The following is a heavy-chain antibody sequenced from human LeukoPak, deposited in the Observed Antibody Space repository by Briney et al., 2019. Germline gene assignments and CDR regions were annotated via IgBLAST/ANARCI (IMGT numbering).Heavy chain of an antibody. CDR1: GFTFSSYA. CDR2: ISGSGGST. Sequence: GGSLRLSCAASGFTFSSYAMSWVRQAPGKGLEWVSAISGSGGSTYYADSVKGRFTISRDNAKNSLYLQMNSLRAEDTAIYYCAKDVRRCNGACTWGQGTLVTVSS. V-gene: IGHV3-23*01. J-gene: IGHJ5*02. D-gene: IGHD2-8*01. CDR3: AKDVRRCNGACT.